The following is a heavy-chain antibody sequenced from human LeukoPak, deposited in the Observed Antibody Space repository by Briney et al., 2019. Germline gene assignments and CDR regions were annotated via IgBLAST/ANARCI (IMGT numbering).Heavy chain of an antibody. CDR2: IYPGDSDT. D-gene: IGHD5-24*01. Sequence: GAPLQISSKGSGSRFTNYWIGWVRQLPGKGLEWMGMIYPGDSDTRYSPSFQGQVTISADKSINTAYLQWSSLKASDTAMYYCARSRDDYNFPGLHWGQGTLVTVSS. V-gene: IGHV5-51*01. CDR1: GSRFTNYW. J-gene: IGHJ4*02. CDR3: ARSRDDYNFPGLH.